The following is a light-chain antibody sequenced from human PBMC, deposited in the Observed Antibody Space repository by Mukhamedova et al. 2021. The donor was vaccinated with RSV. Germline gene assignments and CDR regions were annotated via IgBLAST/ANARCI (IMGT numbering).Light chain of an antibody. J-gene: IGKJ1*01. V-gene: IGKV1-5*03. CDR2: KAS. CDR3: QQYNSYWT. Sequence: WYQRRVHGKAPKLLIYKASSLESGVPSRFSGSGSGTEFTLTTSSLQPDDFATYYCQQYNSYWTFGQGTKVEIK.